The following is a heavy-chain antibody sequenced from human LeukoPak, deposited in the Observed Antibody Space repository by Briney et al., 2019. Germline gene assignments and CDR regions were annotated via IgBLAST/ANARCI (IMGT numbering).Heavy chain of an antibody. CDR3: ARDTPFWSGYYTGFDY. D-gene: IGHD3-3*01. V-gene: IGHV4-61*02. CDR1: GGSISSGSYY. Sequence: PSQTLSLTCTVSGGSISSGSYYWSWIRQPAGKGLEWIGRIYTSGSTNYNPSLKSRVTISVDTSKNQFSLKLSSVTAADTAVYYCARDTPFWSGYYTGFDYWGQGTLVTVSS. J-gene: IGHJ4*02. CDR2: IYTSGST.